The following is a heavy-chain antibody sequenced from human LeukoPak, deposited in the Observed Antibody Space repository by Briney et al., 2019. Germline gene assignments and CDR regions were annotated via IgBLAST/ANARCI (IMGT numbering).Heavy chain of an antibody. D-gene: IGHD1-1*01. CDR1: GGSFSGYY. V-gene: IGHV4-34*01. Sequence: SETLSLTCAVYGGSFSGYYWSWIRQPPGKGLEWIGEINHSGSTNYNPSLKSRVTISVDTSKNQFSLKLNSVTAADTAVYYCARAYLLGTYYYYDMDVWGQGTTVTVSS. J-gene: IGHJ6*02. CDR2: INHSGST. CDR3: ARAYLLGTYYYYDMDV.